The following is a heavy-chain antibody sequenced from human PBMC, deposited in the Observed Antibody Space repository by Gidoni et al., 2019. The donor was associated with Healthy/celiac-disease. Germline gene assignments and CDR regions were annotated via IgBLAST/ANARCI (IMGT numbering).Heavy chain of an antibody. Sequence: QVQLQQAGPGLVKPSQTRALTCAIAGDSVASNSAAWNGSRQSPTRGLEWRGRTYYGSKWYHDYAVSVKRRISLHPDTSTNPFSLPLHSVTPEDTAVYYCAIERCSSTSCTSDY. CDR3: AIERCSSTSCTSDY. V-gene: IGHV6-1*01. CDR1: GDSVASNSAA. CDR2: TYYGSKWYH. J-gene: IGHJ4*01. D-gene: IGHD2-2*01.